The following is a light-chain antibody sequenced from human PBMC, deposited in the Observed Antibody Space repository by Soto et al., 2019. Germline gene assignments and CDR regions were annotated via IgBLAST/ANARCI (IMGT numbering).Light chain of an antibody. CDR2: DVS. V-gene: IGLV2-11*01. CDR3: CSYAGSYTFVV. Sequence: QSALTQPRSVSGSPGQSVTISCTGTSSDVGGYNYVSWYQQHPGKAPKLMIYDVSKRPSGVPDRFSGSKSGNTASLTISGLQAEDEADYYCCSYAGSYTFVVFXGGTKVTVL. J-gene: IGLJ2*01. CDR1: SSDVGGYNY.